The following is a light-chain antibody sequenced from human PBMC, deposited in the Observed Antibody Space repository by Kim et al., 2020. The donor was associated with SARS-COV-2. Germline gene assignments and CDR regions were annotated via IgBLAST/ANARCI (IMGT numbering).Light chain of an antibody. V-gene: IGLV3-21*04. CDR1: NIGSKS. CDR2: YDS. Sequence: SYELTQPPSVSVARGKTARITCGGNNIGSKSVHWYQQKPGQAPVLVIYYDSDRPSGIPERFSGSNSGNTATLTISRVEAGDEADYYCQVWDRTSDPSYVF. J-gene: IGLJ1*01. CDR3: QVWDRTSDPSYV.